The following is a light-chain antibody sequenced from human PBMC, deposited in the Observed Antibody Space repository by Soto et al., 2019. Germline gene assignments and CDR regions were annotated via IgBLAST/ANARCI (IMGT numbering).Light chain of an antibody. J-gene: IGKJ4*01. CDR1: QSIGTF. CDR3: QQCSDWPLT. CDR2: DAS. V-gene: IGKV3-15*01. Sequence: EIVMTQSPATLSVSPGERANLSCRASQSIGTFLAWYQQKPGQAPRLLIQDASIRATGIPGTFSGRGSGTEFTLTISSLQSEDFAVYYCQQCSDWPLTFGGGTKVEIK.